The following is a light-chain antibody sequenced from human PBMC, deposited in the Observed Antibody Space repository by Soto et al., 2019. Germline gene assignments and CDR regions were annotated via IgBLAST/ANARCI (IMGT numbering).Light chain of an antibody. CDR2: AAS. CDR1: QGISSY. V-gene: IGKV1-9*01. Sequence: DIQLTQSPSFLSASVGDRVTITCRASQGISSYLAWYQQKPGKAPKLLIYAASTLQSGVPSRFSGSGSGTEFTLTISSLQPEDFGTYYCQQLYNYPRTFGQGTKVDIK. J-gene: IGKJ1*01. CDR3: QQLYNYPRT.